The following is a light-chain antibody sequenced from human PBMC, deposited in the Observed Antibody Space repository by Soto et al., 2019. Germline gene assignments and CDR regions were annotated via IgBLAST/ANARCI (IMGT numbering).Light chain of an antibody. CDR2: EVS. Sequence: QSVLTQPPSASGSPGQSVTISCTGTSSDVGGHNYVSWYQQHPGKAPKLTIYEVSKRPSGVPDRFSGSKSGNTASLTVSGLQAEDEADYYCSSYAGINNFVVFGGGTKLTVL. J-gene: IGLJ2*01. CDR1: SSDVGGHNY. CDR3: SSYAGINNFVV. V-gene: IGLV2-8*01.